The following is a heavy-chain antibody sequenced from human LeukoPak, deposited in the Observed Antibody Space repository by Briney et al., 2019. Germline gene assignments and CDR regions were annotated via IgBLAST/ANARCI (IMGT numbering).Heavy chain of an antibody. CDR1: GYTFTGYY. D-gene: IGHD6-13*01. J-gene: IGHJ6*03. Sequence: GASVKVSCKASGYTFTGYYMHWVRQAPGQGLEWMGWINPNSGGTNYAQKFQGRVTMTRDTSISTAYMELSRLRSDDTAVYYCAMDGSSSWYDRASSRKYYYYYMDVWGKGTTVTVSS. CDR3: AMDGSSSWYDRASSRKYYYYYMDV. V-gene: IGHV1-2*02. CDR2: INPNSGGT.